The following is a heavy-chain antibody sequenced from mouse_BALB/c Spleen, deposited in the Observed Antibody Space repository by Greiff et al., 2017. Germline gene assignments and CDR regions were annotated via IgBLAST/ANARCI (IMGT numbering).Heavy chain of an antibody. CDR3: TREGRGAWFAY. CDR2: IKPSNGGT. V-gene: IGHV1S81*02. CDR1: GYTFTSYY. J-gene: IGHJ3*01. Sequence: QVQLQQSGAELVKPGASVKLSCKASGYTFTSYYMYWVKQRPGQGLEWIGGIKPSNGGTNFNEKFKSKATLTVDKSSSTAYMQLSSLTSEDSAVYYCTREGRGAWFAYWGQGTLVTVSA.